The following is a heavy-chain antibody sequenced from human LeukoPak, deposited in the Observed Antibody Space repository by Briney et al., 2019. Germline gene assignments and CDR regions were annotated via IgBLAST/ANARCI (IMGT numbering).Heavy chain of an antibody. CDR2: ISYDGSNK. D-gene: IGHD3-16*02. CDR1: GFTFSSYA. J-gene: IGHJ6*02. Sequence: GGSLRLSCAASGFTFSSYAMHWVRQAPGKGLEWVAVISYDGSNKYYADSVKGRFTISRDNSKNTLYLQMNSLRAEDTAVYYCASTTDYDYVWGSYRYNYYYGMDVWGQGTTVTVSS. V-gene: IGHV3-30*07. CDR3: ASTTDYDYVWGSYRYNYYYGMDV.